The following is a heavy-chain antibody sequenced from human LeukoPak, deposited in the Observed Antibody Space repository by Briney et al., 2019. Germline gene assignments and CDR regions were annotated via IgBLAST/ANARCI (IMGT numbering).Heavy chain of an antibody. D-gene: IGHD4-17*01. CDR2: LQPNGIET. CDR3: ARDNYGDYKY. V-gene: IGHV3-7*01. CDR1: GFTFSSSW. Sequence: GGSLRLACAASGFTFSSSWMSWVRQAPGKGLEWVATLQPNGIETYYVDSVKGRFTISRDNVKNSLYLHTNSLRVEDTAVYYCARDNYGDYKYWGQGTLVTVSS. J-gene: IGHJ4*02.